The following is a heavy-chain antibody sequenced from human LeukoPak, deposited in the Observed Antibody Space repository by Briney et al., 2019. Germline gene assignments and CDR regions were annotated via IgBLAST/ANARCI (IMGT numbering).Heavy chain of an antibody. Sequence: SVKVSCKASGGTFSSYAISWVRQAPGQGLEWMGGIIPIFGTANYAQKFQGRVTITADESTSTAYMELSSLRSEDTAVYYCARDFGYCSSTSCYLALYSWGQGTLVTVSS. CDR1: GGTFSSYA. D-gene: IGHD2-2*03. V-gene: IGHV1-69*13. CDR3: ARDFGYCSSTSCYLALYS. J-gene: IGHJ4*02. CDR2: IIPIFGTA.